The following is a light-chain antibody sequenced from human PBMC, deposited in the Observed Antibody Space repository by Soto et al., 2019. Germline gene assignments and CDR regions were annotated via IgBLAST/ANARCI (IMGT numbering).Light chain of an antibody. CDR2: KAS. J-gene: IGKJ1*01. CDR1: QSLSSW. V-gene: IGKV1-5*03. CDR3: QQYNTYPWT. Sequence: DTQMTQSPSTLSASVGDRVTITCRASQSLSSWLAWYQQKPGKAPKLLVYKASSLKIGVPPRFSGGESGTEFSLTISSLQPDDFATYYCQQYNTYPWTFGQGTKVEFK.